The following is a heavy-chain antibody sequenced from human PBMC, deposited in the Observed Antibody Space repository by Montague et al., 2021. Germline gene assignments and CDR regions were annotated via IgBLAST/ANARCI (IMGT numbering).Heavy chain of an antibody. J-gene: IGHJ4*02. V-gene: IGHV3-7*01. CDR3: ARDQGQGYCGGDCYVGLDY. CDR1: GFTFSNYW. D-gene: IGHD2-21*01. CDR2: IKQDGSEK. Sequence: SLRLSCAVSGFTFSNYWMSWVRQAPGKGLEWVANIKQDGSEKHYVDSVKGRFTISRDNAKNSLYLQMNSLRAEDTAVYFCARDQGQGYCGGDCYVGLDYWGQGTLVIVSS.